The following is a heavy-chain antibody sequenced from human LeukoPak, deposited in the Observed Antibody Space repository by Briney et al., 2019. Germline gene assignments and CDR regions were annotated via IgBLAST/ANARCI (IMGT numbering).Heavy chain of an antibody. J-gene: IGHJ4*02. D-gene: IGHD6-19*01. CDR2: ISSSGTTI. CDR3: ARGRGSGWSFDY. V-gene: IGHV3-48*02. Sequence: GGSLRLSCAASGFTFSNYIMSWVRQAPGKGLEWVSYISSSGTTIYYADSIKGRFTISRDNAKNSLYLQMNSLRDEDTAVYYCARGRGSGWSFDYWGQGTLVTVSS. CDR1: GFTFSNYI.